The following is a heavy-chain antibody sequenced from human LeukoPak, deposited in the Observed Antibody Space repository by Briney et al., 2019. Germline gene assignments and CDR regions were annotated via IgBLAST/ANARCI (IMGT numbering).Heavy chain of an antibody. CDR3: AKLIGRIFH. D-gene: IGHD2-15*01. V-gene: IGHV3-23*01. Sequence: GGSVRLSCAASGFTFSSYVMSWVRQSPGKGLEWVSAISGSDGSTYYADSVKGRFTISRDNSKNTLYLQMNSLRAEDTAVYYCAKLIGRIFHWGQGTLVTVSS. CDR1: GFTFSSYV. J-gene: IGHJ4*02. CDR2: ISGSDGST.